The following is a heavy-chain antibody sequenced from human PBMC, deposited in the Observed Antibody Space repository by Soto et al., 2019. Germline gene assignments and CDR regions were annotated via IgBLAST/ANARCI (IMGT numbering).Heavy chain of an antibody. D-gene: IGHD5-12*01. CDR2: MNPNSGNT. CDR3: ARGGMVATARDF. V-gene: IGHV1-8*01. CDR1: GYTFTSYD. J-gene: IGHJ4*02. Sequence: QVQLVQSGAEVKKPGASVKVSCKASGYTFTSYDINWVRQATGQGLEWMGWMNPNSGNTGYAPKFQGRVTMTRNTSVNTAYMELSSRSSEDTAVFYCARGGMVATARDFWGQGTLVTVSP.